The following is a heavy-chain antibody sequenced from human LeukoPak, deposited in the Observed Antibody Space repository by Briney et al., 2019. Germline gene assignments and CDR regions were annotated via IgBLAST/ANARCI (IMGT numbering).Heavy chain of an antibody. CDR2: ISYSGST. CDR3: ARELSGSYGPFDH. V-gene: IGHV4-59*01. D-gene: IGHD1-26*01. J-gene: IGHJ4*02. Sequence: SETLSLTCTVSGGSITSYYWSWIRQPPGKGLEWIGYISYSGSTNYNPSLKSRVTISLDTSKTQFSLKLNSVTAADTAVYYCARELSGSYGPFDHWGQGTLVTVSS. CDR1: GGSITSYY.